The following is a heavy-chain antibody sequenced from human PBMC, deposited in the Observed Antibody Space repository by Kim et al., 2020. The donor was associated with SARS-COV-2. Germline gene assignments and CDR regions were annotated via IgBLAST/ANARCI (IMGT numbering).Heavy chain of an antibody. CDR3: ARGSGGRPFLFDY. Sequence: GGSLRLSCAASGFTFSSYWMSWVRQAPGKGLEWVANIKQDGSEKYYVDSVKGRFTISRDNAKNSLYLQMNSLRAEDTAVYYCARGSGGRPFLFDYWGQGTLVTVSS. CDR1: GFTFSSYW. J-gene: IGHJ4*02. V-gene: IGHV3-7*01. CDR2: IKQDGSEK. D-gene: IGHD1-26*01.